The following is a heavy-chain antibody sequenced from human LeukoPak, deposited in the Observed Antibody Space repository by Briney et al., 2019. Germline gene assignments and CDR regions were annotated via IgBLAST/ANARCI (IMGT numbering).Heavy chain of an antibody. CDR3: ARHRKGTTVTTYDY. V-gene: IGHV4-31*03. J-gene: IGHJ4*02. D-gene: IGHD4-17*01. Sequence: SETLSLTCTVSGGSISSGGYYWSWIRQHPGKGLEWIGYIYYSGSTYYNPSLKSRVTISVDTSKNQFSLKLSSVTAADTAVYYCARHRKGTTVTTYDYWGQGPLVTVSS. CDR1: GGSISSGGYY. CDR2: IYYSGST.